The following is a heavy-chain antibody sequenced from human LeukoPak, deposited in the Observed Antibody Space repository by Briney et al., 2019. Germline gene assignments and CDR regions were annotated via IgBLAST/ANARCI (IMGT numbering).Heavy chain of an antibody. J-gene: IGHJ4*02. D-gene: IGHD3-3*01. CDR3: ARAQGGFYTY. V-gene: IGHV6-1*01. Sequence: SQTLSLTCAISGDSVSSNGIAWDWIRQSPSRGLEWLGRTSYTSKWYNDYAVSVRGRMTINPDTSKNQFSLQLNSVTPEDSAVYYCARAQGGFYTYWGQGTQVTVSS. CDR1: GDSVSSNGIA. CDR2: TSYTSKWYN.